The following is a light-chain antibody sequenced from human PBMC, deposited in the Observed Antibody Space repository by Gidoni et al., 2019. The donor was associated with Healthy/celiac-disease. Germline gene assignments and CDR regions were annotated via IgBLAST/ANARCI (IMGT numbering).Light chain of an antibody. CDR3: QAWDSSPYVV. V-gene: IGLV3-1*01. CDR2: QDS. CDR1: KLGDKY. J-gene: IGLJ2*01. Sequence: SYELTQPPSVSVSPGQTASITGSGDKLGDKYACWYQQQPGQSPVLLIYQDSKRPSGITERFSGSNSGNTATLTISGTQAMDEADYYCQAWDSSPYVVFGGGTKLTVL.